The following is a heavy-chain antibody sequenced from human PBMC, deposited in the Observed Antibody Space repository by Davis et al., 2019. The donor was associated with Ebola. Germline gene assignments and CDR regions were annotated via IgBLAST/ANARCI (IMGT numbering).Heavy chain of an antibody. CDR2: MNPNSGAT. D-gene: IGHD3-10*01. V-gene: IGHV1-8*03. CDR1: GYTFTNYD. Sequence: ASVKVSCKASGYTFTNYDINWVRQATGQGLEWMAWMNPNSGATGYPQKFQGRVTITRNTSISTADMELSSLRSEDTAVYYCARLTMVRGVLSEEFLFDYWGQGTLVTVSS. CDR3: ARLTMVRGVLSEEFLFDY. J-gene: IGHJ4*02.